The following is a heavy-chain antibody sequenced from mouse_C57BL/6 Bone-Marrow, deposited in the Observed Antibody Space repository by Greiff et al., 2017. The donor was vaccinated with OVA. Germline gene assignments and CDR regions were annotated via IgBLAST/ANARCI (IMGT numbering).Heavy chain of an antibody. V-gene: IGHV5-17*01. CDR1: GFTFSDYG. D-gene: IGHD2-5*01. CDR2: ISSGSSTI. CDR3: AREGIAYYSNFLFDY. Sequence: EVKLVESGGGLVKPGGSLKLSCAASGFTFSDYGMHWVRQAPEKGLEWVAYISSGSSTIYYADTVKGRFTISRDNAKNTLFLQMTSLRSEDTAMYYCAREGIAYYSNFLFDYWGQGTTLTVSS. J-gene: IGHJ2*01.